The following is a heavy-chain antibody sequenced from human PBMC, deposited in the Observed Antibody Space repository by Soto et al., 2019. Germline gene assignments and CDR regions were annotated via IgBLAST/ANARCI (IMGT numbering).Heavy chain of an antibody. CDR1: GNTVPNYA. CDR2: NNGGNGNT. J-gene: IGHJ4*02. V-gene: IGHV1-3*01. Sequence: ASVKVSCKASGNTVPNYAIYWVRQAPGQRLEWMGWNNGGNGNTYYSEHFQGRVTFTWDTSAGTVYMQLSSLTSEDTAVYYCARDDSGFSGSHYIDYFNYWGQGALVTVSS. D-gene: IGHD1-26*01. CDR3: ARDDSGFSGSHYIDYFNY.